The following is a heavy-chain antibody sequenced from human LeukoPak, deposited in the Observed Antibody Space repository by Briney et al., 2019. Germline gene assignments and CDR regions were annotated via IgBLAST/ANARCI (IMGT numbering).Heavy chain of an antibody. V-gene: IGHV3-48*01. CDR3: ARDAAWSGYYDAFDI. Sequence: GGSLRLSCTASGFTFSRYAMNWVRQAPGKGLEWVSYISTSISTIYYADSVKGRFTISRGNAKNSLYLQMNSLRAEDTAVYYCARDAAWSGYYDAFDIWGQGTMVTVSS. CDR1: GFTFSRYA. CDR2: ISTSISTI. J-gene: IGHJ3*02. D-gene: IGHD3-3*01.